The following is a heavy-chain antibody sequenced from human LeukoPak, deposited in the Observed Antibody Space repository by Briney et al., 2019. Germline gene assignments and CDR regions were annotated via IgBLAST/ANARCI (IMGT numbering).Heavy chain of an antibody. J-gene: IGHJ6*03. D-gene: IGHD3-10*01. Sequence: SETLSLTCTVSGGSISSYYWSWIRQPPGKGLEWIGSIYYSGSTYYNPSLKSRVTISVDTSKNQFSLKLSSVTAADTAVYYCARVRAVRGVIITPSYYMDVWGKGTTVTVSS. CDR1: GGSISSYY. V-gene: IGHV4-39*07. CDR3: ARVRAVRGVIITPSYYMDV. CDR2: IYYSGST.